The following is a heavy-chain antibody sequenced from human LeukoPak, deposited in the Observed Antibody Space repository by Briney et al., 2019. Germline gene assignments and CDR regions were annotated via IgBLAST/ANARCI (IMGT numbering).Heavy chain of an antibody. CDR3: ASGSWLNNWFDP. CDR1: GDSISNYY. D-gene: IGHD5-24*01. V-gene: IGHV4-34*01. J-gene: IGHJ5*02. CDR2: INHSGST. Sequence: SETLSLTCTVSGDSISNYYWNWIRQPPGKGLEWIGEINHSGSTNYNPSLKSRVTISVDTSKNQFSLKLSSVTAADTAVYYCASGSWLNNWFDPWGQGTLVTVSS.